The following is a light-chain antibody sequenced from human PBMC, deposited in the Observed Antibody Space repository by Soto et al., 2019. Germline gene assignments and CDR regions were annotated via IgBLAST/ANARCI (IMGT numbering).Light chain of an antibody. CDR2: GAS. V-gene: IGKV3-15*01. CDR3: QHTLRWPPT. CDR1: QSVSSN. Sequence: EIVMTQSPATLSVSPGERATLWCMASQSVSSNLAWYQQKPGQAPRLLIYGASTRATGIPARFSGSGSATEFSLTISSLQSEDFALYYCQHTLRWPPTFGQGTKVDIK. J-gene: IGKJ1*01.